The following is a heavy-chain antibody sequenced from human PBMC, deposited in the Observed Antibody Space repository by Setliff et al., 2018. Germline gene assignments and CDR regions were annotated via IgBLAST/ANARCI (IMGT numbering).Heavy chain of an antibody. D-gene: IGHD3-22*01. CDR2: IYSSGST. Sequence: PSETLSLTCTVSGGSISSYYWNWIRQPPWGGLEWIGYIYSSGSTNYSPSLKSRVTMSVDTSKNQFSLKLSSVTATDTAVYYCARGSYYDTSGYSPDYFDYWGQGTLVTVSS. CDR1: GGSISSYY. J-gene: IGHJ4*02. V-gene: IGHV4-59*08. CDR3: ARGSYYDTSGYSPDYFDY.